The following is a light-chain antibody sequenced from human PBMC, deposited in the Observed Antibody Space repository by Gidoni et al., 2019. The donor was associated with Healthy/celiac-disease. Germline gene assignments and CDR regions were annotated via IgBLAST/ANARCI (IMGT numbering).Light chain of an antibody. CDR1: QSMSSY. CDR2: AAS. Sequence: DIQMTQSPSSLSASVGDRVTITCRASQSMSSYSNWYQQKPGKAPKLLIYAASSLQSGVPSRFSGSGSGTDFTLTISSLQPEDFATYYCQQSYSTPPTFGGGTKVEIK. V-gene: IGKV1-39*01. CDR3: QQSYSTPPT. J-gene: IGKJ4*01.